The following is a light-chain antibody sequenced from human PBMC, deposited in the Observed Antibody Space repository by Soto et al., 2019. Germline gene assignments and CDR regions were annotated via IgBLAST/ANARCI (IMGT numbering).Light chain of an antibody. CDR3: QQSHSTPLT. Sequence: DIQMTQSPSSLSASVGDRVTITCRASQSISRYLNWYQQKVGKAPKLLIYAASSLQSGVQSRFSGSVYGTDFTITISSLQPEDFAAYYCQQSHSTPLTFGPGNKVDIK. CDR2: AAS. CDR1: QSISRY. V-gene: IGKV1-39*01. J-gene: IGKJ3*01.